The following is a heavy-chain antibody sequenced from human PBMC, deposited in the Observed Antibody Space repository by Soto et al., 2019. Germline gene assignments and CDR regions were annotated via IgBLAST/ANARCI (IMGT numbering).Heavy chain of an antibody. CDR1: GYTFTSYA. CDR3: ARVPVVVPAATAPYYYYYMDV. V-gene: IGHV1-3*01. J-gene: IGHJ6*03. Sequence: ASVKVSCKASGYTFTSYAMHWVRQAPGQRLEWMGWINAGNGNTKYSQKFQGRVTITRDTSASTAYMELSSLRSEDTAVYYCARVPVVVPAATAPYYYYYMDVWGKGPRVTLSS. CDR2: INAGNGNT. D-gene: IGHD2-2*01.